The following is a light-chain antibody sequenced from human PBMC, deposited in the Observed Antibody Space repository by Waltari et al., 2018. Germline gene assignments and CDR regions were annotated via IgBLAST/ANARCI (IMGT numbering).Light chain of an antibody. CDR2: YDN. CDR3: QLWDSSSDHVL. CDR1: NIGSQS. Sequence: SFVLTQPPSVSVAPGKTARITCGGNNIGSQSVHWYQQKPGQAPVLVIYYDNDRPSGIPERFSGSNSGNTATLTITRVEAGDEAAYYCQLWDSSSDHVLFGGGTKLTVL. V-gene: IGLV3-21*04. J-gene: IGLJ2*01.